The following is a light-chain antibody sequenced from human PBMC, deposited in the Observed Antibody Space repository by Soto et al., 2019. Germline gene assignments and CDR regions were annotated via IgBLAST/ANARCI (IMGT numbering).Light chain of an antibody. J-gene: IGKJ5*01. CDR2: AAS. CDR3: QQSYSTPIT. Sequence: DIRMTQSPSSLSASVGDRFTITSPASQTINIFLKWYQQKPGKAPMLLIYAASNLQSGVPSRFSGSGSGTDFTLTINSLQPEDFATYYCQQSYSTPITFGQGTRLEIK. CDR1: QTINIF. V-gene: IGKV1-39*01.